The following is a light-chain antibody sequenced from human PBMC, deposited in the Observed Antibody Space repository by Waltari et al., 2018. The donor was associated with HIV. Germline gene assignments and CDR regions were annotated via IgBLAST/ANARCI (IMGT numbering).Light chain of an antibody. CDR3: QQYYDTLFT. CDR2: WAS. Sequence: IVMTQSPDSLAVSLGETATINCKSSQSVLWRYNSKNYLPWYQQRPGRPPKLLMFWASTLESGVPARFSGSRSGTDVTLTISSLQAEEVAVYYCQQYYDTLFTFGPGTKVDFK. J-gene: IGKJ3*01. V-gene: IGKV4-1*01. CDR1: QSVLWRYNSKNY.